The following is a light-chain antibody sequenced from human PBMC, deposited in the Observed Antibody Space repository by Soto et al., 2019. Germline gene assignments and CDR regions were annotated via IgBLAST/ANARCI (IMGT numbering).Light chain of an antibody. CDR3: QQYGTSPLFA. V-gene: IGKV3-20*01. Sequence: EIVLMQSPGTLSLSPGERATLSCRASQSVSSDYLAWYQQKPGQAPRLLIYGASNRATGIPDRFSGSGSGTDFTLTISRLEPEAFAVYYCQQYGTSPLFAFGHGTTVDIK. J-gene: IGKJ3*01. CDR1: QSVSSDY. CDR2: GAS.